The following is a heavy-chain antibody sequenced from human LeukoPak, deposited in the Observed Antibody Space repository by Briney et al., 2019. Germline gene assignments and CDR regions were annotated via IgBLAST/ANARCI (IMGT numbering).Heavy chain of an antibody. CDR1: GFTFSSYW. J-gene: IGHJ4*02. Sequence: GGSLRLSCAASGFTFSSYWMSWVRQAPGKGLEWVSAISGSGGSTYYADSVKGRFTISRDNSKNTLYLQMNSLRAEDTAVYYCAKLTSYGHNFDYWGQGTPVTVSS. D-gene: IGHD5-18*01. CDR3: AKLTSYGHNFDY. V-gene: IGHV3-23*01. CDR2: ISGSGGST.